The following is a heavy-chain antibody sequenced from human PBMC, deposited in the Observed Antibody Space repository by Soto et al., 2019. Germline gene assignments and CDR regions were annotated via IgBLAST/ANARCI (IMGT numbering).Heavy chain of an antibody. CDR2: INPSSGGT. D-gene: IGHD6-13*01. V-gene: IGHV1-18*01. CDR3: ARDWYPRFDP. Sequence: QIRLVQSGGEVRTPGASVKVSCKASGYTFSSYGITWVRQAPGQGLEWLGWINPSSGGTNYAQKFQDRVTVTTDTSTTTGYMELRNLTFDDTAVYYCARDWYPRFDPWGQGTLVTVSS. J-gene: IGHJ5*02. CDR1: GYTFSSYG.